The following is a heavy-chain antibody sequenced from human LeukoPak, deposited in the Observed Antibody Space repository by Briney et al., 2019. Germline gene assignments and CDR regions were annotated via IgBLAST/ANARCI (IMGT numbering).Heavy chain of an antibody. J-gene: IGHJ3*02. CDR1: GDSISNNW. CDR3: ARGERGGAFDI. V-gene: IGHV4-4*02. CDR2: IFHRGIP. D-gene: IGHD1-1*01. Sequence: SETLSLTCAVSGDSISNNWWSWVRQSPGKGLEWIGEIFHRGIPNYNPSLKSRVTMSIDKSNNQLSLKLNSVTAADTAVYYCARGERGGAFDIWGQGTMVTVSS.